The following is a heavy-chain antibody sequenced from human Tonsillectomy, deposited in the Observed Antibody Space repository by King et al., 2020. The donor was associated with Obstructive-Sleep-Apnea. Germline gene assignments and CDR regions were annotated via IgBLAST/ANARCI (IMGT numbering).Heavy chain of an antibody. D-gene: IGHD3-22*01. CDR1: GGSISSYY. V-gene: IGHV4-59*01. CDR2: IYYSGST. J-gene: IGHJ4*02. CDR3: ARVKFEDSSGYYYFDY. Sequence: QLQESGPGLVKPSETLSLTCTVSGGSISSYYWSWIRLPPGKGLEWIGYIYYSGSTNYNPSLKSRVTISVDTSKNQFSLKLSSVTAADTAVYYCARVKFEDSSGYYYFDYWGQGTLVTVSS.